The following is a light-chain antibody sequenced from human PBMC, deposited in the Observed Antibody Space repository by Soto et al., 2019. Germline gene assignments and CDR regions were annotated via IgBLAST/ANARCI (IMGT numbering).Light chain of an antibody. J-gene: IGLJ3*02. CDR2: EGS. CDR1: SSDVGSYNL. CDR3: CSYAGSSNWV. V-gene: IGLV2-23*01. Sequence: QSVLTQPASVSGSPGQSITISCTGTSSDVGSYNLVSWYQQHPGKAPKLMIYEGSKRPSGVSNRFSGSKSGNTASLTISGLQAEDEAHYYCCSYAGSSNWVFDGGTKLTVL.